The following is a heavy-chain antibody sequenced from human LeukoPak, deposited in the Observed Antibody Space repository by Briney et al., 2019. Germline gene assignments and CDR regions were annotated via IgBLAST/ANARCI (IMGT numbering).Heavy chain of an antibody. CDR2: IHDSGST. CDR1: GGSFSGYY. CDR3: ARGFGAGNYYYGWFDP. J-gene: IGHJ5*02. D-gene: IGHD3-10*01. V-gene: IGHV4-34*01. Sequence: SETLSLTCAVYGGSFSGYYWSWIRQPPGEGLEWIGFIHDSGSTYYNPSLKSRIIISRDVSKKQFSLELSSVTAADTAVYYCARGFGAGNYYYGWFDPWGQGTLVTVSS.